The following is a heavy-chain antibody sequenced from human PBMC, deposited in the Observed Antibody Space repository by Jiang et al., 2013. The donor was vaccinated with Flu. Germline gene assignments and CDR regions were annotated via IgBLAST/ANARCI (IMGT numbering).Heavy chain of an antibody. CDR1: GLTVSINY. J-gene: IGHJ6*02. V-gene: IGHV3-53*05. D-gene: IGHD3-22*01. CDR3: ARERYYDASGYYYYYYGMDV. Sequence: GLTVSINYMSWVRPGVQGRGLEWVSIIYSDGRTYYGDSVKGRFTISRDNFKNTLYLQMNRLRDDDTAVYCCARERYYDASGYYYYYYGMDVWSQGTTVTVSS. CDR2: IYSDGRT.